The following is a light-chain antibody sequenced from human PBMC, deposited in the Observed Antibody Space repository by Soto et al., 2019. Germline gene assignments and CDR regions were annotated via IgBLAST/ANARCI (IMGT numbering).Light chain of an antibody. CDR2: DAS. Sequence: DIQMTQSPSSLSASVGDRVTITCQASQDISNYLNWYQQKPGKAPKLLIYDASNLETGVPSRFSGSGSGTDFNFTISSLQPEDIATYYCQQYDNLPPSLTFGGGTKVEIK. J-gene: IGKJ4*01. CDR1: QDISNY. V-gene: IGKV1-33*01. CDR3: QQYDNLPPSLT.